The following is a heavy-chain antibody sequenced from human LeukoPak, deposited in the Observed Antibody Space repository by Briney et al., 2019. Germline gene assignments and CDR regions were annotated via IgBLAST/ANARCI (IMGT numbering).Heavy chain of an antibody. CDR2: INHSGST. D-gene: IGHD2-15*01. V-gene: IGHV4-34*01. CDR1: GGSFSGYY. Sequence: PSETLPLTCAVYGGSFSGYYWSWIRQPPGKGLEWIGEINHSGSTNYNPSLKSRVTISVDTSKNQFSLKLSSVTAADTAVYYCARTGSGPYYYYYYGMDVWGQGTTVTVSS. J-gene: IGHJ6*02. CDR3: ARTGSGPYYYYYYGMDV.